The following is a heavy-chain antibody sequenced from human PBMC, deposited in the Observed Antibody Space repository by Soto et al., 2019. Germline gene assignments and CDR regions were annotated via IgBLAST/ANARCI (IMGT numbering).Heavy chain of an antibody. Sequence: EVQLLESGGGWVQPGGSLRISCTASGFTFDNYAMALVRQAPGKGLEWVAGISGSGDRTNYVDSVKGRFTISRDNSKNRLYLQMKSLRAEDTALYYCAKDYGVRRIMTNLFDSWGQGTLVAVSS. CDR3: AKDYGVRRIMTNLFDS. D-gene: IGHD3-10*01. V-gene: IGHV3-23*01. CDR2: ISGSGDRT. J-gene: IGHJ5*01. CDR1: GFTFDNYA.